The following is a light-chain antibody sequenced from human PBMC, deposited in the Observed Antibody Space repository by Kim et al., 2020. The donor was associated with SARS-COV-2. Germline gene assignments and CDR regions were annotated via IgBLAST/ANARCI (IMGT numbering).Light chain of an antibody. CDR1: DSNIGNNY. CDR2: DYN. J-gene: IGLJ2*01. Sequence: QGVTISCSGSDSNIGNNYVSWYQQFPGTAPKLLIYDYNQRPTGIPDRFSGSKSGTSATLDITGLQPGDEADYYCGTWDTGLSAWVFGGGTQLTVL. CDR3: GTWDTGLSAWV. V-gene: IGLV1-51*01.